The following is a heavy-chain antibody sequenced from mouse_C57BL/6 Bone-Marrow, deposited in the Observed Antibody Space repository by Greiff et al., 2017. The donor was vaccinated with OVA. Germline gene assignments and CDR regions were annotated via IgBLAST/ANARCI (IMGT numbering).Heavy chain of an antibody. D-gene: IGHD1-1*01. CDR1: GYTFTSYW. J-gene: IGHJ2*01. CDR3: ARGELNYCSSSFDY. Sequence: QVQLQQPGAELVKPGASVKMSCKASGYTFTSYWITWVKQRPGQGLEWIGDIYPGSGSTNYNEKFKSKATLTVDTSSSTAYMQLSSLTSEDSAVYYCARGELNYCSSSFDYWGQGTTLTVSS. CDR2: IYPGSGST. V-gene: IGHV1-55*01.